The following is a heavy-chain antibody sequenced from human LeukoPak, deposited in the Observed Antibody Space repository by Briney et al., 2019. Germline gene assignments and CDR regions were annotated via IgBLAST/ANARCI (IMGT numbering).Heavy chain of an antibody. CDR3: ARGQYYDILTGYYPRRGNYYYYMDV. CDR1: GGTFSSYA. V-gene: IGHV1-69*06. J-gene: IGHJ6*03. Sequence: SVKVSCKASGGTFSSYAISWVRQAPGQGLEWMGGIIPIFGTANYAQKFQGRVTITADKSTSTAYMGLSSLRSEDTAVYYCARGQYYDILTGYYPRRGNYYYYMDVWGKGTTVTVSS. D-gene: IGHD3-9*01. CDR2: IIPIFGTA.